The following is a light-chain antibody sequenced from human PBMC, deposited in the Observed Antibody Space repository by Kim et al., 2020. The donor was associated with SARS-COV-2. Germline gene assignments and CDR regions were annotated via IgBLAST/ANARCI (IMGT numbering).Light chain of an antibody. Sequence: ATINCKSSPSISYSSNNKTYLAWYQKKSGQPPKLLITWASTRESGVPDRFSGSGFGTAFTLIISSLEAEDVAVYYCQQYYNTPFTFGGGTKVDIK. V-gene: IGKV4-1*01. CDR1: PSISYSSNNKTY. CDR2: WAS. J-gene: IGKJ4*01. CDR3: QQYYNTPFT.